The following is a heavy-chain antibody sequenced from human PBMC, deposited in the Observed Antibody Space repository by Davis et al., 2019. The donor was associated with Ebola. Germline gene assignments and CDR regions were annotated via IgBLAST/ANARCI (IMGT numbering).Heavy chain of an antibody. CDR2: ISRYSKTI. CDR1: GFSFSYYS. CDR3: ARDSGTVFDIVTTNPYFDN. V-gene: IGHV3-48*02. Sequence: LSLTCAASGFSFSYYSMNWVRQAPGKGLEWISFISRYSKTIHYADSVKGRFTVSRDDDKKLLYLQMNNPRDEDTAVYYCARDSGTVFDIVTTNPYFDNWGQGSLVAVSS. D-gene: IGHD3-10*01. J-gene: IGHJ4*02.